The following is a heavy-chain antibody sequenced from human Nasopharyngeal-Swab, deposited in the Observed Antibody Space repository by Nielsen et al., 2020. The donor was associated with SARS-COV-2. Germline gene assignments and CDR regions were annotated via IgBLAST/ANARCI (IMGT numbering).Heavy chain of an antibody. J-gene: IGHJ4*02. CDR2: IIPIFGTA. CDR3: ARDGDRRERWLQFLDY. CDR1: GGTFGSYA. D-gene: IGHD5-24*01. Sequence: SVKVSCKASGGTFGSYAINWVRQAPGQGLEWMGGIIPIFGTANYAQKFQGRVTITADESTSTAYMELSSLRSEDTAVYYCARDGDRRERWLQFLDYWGQGTLVTVSS. V-gene: IGHV1-69*13.